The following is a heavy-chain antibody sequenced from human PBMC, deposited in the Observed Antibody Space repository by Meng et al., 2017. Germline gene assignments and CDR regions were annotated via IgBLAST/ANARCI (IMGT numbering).Heavy chain of an antibody. Sequence: ESLKISCAASGFTFSYYYMSWIRQAPGKGLEWVANIKEDGSEKYHVDSVKGRFTISRDNAQNSVYLQMNSLRAEDTAVYYCARGFRDGHRYTWGYWGQGTLVTVSS. CDR3: ARGFRDGHRYTWGY. CDR1: GFTFSYYY. D-gene: IGHD5-24*01. V-gene: IGHV3-7*01. J-gene: IGHJ4*02. CDR2: IKEDGSEK.